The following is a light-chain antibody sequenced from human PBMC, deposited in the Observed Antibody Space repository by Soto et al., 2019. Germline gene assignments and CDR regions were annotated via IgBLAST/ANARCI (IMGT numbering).Light chain of an antibody. CDR2: DVI. CDR1: SSDVGAYNL. Sequence: QSVLTQPPSASGSPGQSVTIPGTGTSSDVGAYNLVSWYQHHPGKAPKLILYDVIKRPSGVPDRFSGSKSGNTASLTVSGLQDEDEANYYCSSHGGSDNFVVFGGGTKLTVL. CDR3: SSHGGSDNFVV. J-gene: IGLJ3*02. V-gene: IGLV2-8*01.